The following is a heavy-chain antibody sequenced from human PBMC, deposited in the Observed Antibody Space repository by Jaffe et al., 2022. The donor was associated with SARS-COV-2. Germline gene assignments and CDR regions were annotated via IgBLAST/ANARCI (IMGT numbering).Heavy chain of an antibody. V-gene: IGHV4-61*02. Sequence: QVQLQESGPGLVKPSQTLSLTCTVSGGSVTSGTYYWSWIRQPAGKGLEWLGRIYTNGRTDYNPSLKSRVTISLDTSNNQFSLNLDSVTGADTAVYYCARGASHDFWGYWGQGTLVTVSS. CDR2: IYTNGRT. D-gene: IGHD3-3*01. J-gene: IGHJ4*02. CDR1: GGSVTSGTYY. CDR3: ARGASHDFWGY.